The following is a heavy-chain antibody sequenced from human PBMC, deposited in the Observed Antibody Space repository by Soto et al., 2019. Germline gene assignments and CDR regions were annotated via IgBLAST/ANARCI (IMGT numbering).Heavy chain of an antibody. V-gene: IGHV1-18*01. CDR2: ISAYNGNR. CDR3: ARDGGICGSCYSCSGWFDA. J-gene: IGHJ5*02. CDR1: GYTFTSYG. Sequence: ASVKVSCKASGYTFTSYGISWVRQAPGQGLEGMGWISAYNGNRNYAQKLQGRVTMTTDTSTSTAYMELRSLRSDDTAVYYCARDGGICGSCYSCSGWFDAWGRSTLVTVA. D-gene: IGHD2-15*01.